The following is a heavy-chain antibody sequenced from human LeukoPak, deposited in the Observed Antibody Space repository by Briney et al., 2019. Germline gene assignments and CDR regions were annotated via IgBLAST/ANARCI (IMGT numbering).Heavy chain of an antibody. CDR3: ARVSSFGYDY. Sequence: SETLSLTCTVSGGSISSGSYYWSWIRQHPGKGLEWIGYIYYSGSTYYNPSLQSRVTISVDTSKDQFSLQLSSVTAADTAVYYCARVSSFGYDYWGPGTLVTVSS. CDR2: IYYSGST. V-gene: IGHV4-31*03. CDR1: GGSISSGSYY. J-gene: IGHJ4*01. D-gene: IGHD6-25*01.